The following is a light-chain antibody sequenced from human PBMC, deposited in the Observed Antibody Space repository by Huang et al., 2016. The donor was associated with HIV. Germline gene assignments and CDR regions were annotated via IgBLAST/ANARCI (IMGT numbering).Light chain of an antibody. CDR2: GAS. J-gene: IGKJ2*01. CDR1: EGILRN. V-gene: IGKV3-15*01. CDR3: QQYNKWPPYT. Sequence: VMTQSPATLSVSPVDRATLSCRASEGILRNLAWYQQRPDQPPRLLIYGASVRLPGIPDRCRGSGSGTEVSLTISSLQSEDFAVYYCQQYNKWPPYTYGQGTKLEIK.